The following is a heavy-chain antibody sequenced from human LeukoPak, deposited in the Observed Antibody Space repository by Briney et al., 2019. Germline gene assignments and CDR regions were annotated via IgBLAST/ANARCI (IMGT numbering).Heavy chain of an antibody. D-gene: IGHD5-18*01. Sequence: GGSLRLSCAASGFTFSSYWMSWVRQAPGKGLEWVANIKQDGSEKYYVDSVKGRFTISRDNAKNSLYLQMNSLRAEDTAVYYCASLRDTGSFDYWGQGTLVTVSS. CDR1: GFTFSSYW. CDR2: IKQDGSEK. V-gene: IGHV3-7*01. J-gene: IGHJ4*02. CDR3: ASLRDTGSFDY.